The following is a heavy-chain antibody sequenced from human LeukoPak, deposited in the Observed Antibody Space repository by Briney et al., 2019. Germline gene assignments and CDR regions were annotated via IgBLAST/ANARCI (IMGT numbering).Heavy chain of an antibody. J-gene: IGHJ4*02. Sequence: GGSLRLSCAASGFTFSSYGMHWIRQAPGKGLEWVAFIRYDGSNKYYADSVKGRFTIPRDNSKNTLYLQMNSLRAEDTAVYYCAKDRAKSSGWYAGDYWGQGTLVTVSS. CDR2: IRYDGSNK. CDR1: GFTFSSYG. V-gene: IGHV3-30*02. D-gene: IGHD6-19*01. CDR3: AKDRAKSSGWYAGDY.